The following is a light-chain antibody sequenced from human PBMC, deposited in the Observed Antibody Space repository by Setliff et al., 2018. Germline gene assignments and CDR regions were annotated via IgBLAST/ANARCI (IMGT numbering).Light chain of an antibody. J-gene: IGLJ1*01. CDR1: SSDVGGYNY. V-gene: IGLV2-11*01. CDR2: DVS. Sequence: QSALTQPRSVSGSPGQSVTISCTGTSSDVGGYNYVSWYQRHPGKAPKLMIYDVSKRPSGVPDRFSGSKSGNTASLTISGPQAEDEADYYCCSYAGSYSYVFGTGTKVTVL. CDR3: CSYAGSYSYV.